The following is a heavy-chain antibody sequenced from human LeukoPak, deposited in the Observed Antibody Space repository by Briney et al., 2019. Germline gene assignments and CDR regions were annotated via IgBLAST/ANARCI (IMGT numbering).Heavy chain of an antibody. Sequence: GESLKISCEGSGYKFTNYWIGWVRQMPGKGLEWMGIIYPGDSDTRYNPSFQGQVTISADKSRTTAYLQWSGLTASDTAVYYCARRAFGDYIDYFDYWGQGTLATVSS. V-gene: IGHV5-51*01. CDR3: ARRAFGDYIDYFDY. J-gene: IGHJ4*02. CDR1: GYKFTNYW. CDR2: IYPGDSDT. D-gene: IGHD4-17*01.